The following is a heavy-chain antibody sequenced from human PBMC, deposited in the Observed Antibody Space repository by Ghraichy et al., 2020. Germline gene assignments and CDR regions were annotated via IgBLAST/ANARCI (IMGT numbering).Heavy chain of an antibody. CDR2: IYQNGSS. D-gene: IGHD1-1*01. CDR3: ARGENVTDSFDS. Sequence: SETLSLTCTVSNGSVSDTNSSWNWIRQPPGKGLEWIGRIYQNGSSYYTPSLKSRLILSVDKSRNQFSLTLVSMTAADTSVYYCARGENVTDSFDSWGQGALGTVSS. J-gene: IGHJ4*02. CDR1: NGSVSDTNSS. V-gene: IGHV4-30-2*01.